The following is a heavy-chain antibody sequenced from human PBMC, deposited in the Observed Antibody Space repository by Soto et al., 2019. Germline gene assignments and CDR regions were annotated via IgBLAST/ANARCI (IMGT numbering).Heavy chain of an antibody. CDR2: INHSGST. CDR1: GGSFSGYY. V-gene: IGHV4-34*01. CDR3: ARRAGTTGTTFGGDDY. Sequence: SETLSLTCAVYGGSFSGYYWSWIHQPPGKGLEWIGEINHSGSTNYNPSLKSRVTISVDTSKNQFSLKLSSVTAADTVVYYCARRAGTTGTTFGGDDYWGQGTLVTVS. D-gene: IGHD1-1*01. J-gene: IGHJ4*02.